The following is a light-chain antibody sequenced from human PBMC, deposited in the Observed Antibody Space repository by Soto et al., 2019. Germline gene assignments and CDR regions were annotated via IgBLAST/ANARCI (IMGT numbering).Light chain of an antibody. CDR2: DAS. V-gene: IGKV1-12*01. CDR3: QQAYSLPIT. Sequence: DIQMTQSPSSVSASVGDTVTITCRASHYIDRWLAWYQQKPGKAPKLLIYDASRLRSGVPSTFSGSGSGTDFTLTITDLQPEDLATYYCQQAYSLPITFGQGTRLEIK. CDR1: HYIDRW. J-gene: IGKJ5*01.